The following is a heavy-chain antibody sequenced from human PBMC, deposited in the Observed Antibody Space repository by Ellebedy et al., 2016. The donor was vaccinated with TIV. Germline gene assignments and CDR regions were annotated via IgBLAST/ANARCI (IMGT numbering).Heavy chain of an antibody. CDR1: GFTFRDYA. CDR3: VKEPYSSGYPHSYNWFDP. V-gene: IGHV3-64D*06. Sequence: GESLKISCSASGFTFRDYAMHWVRQAPGKGLEYVSAISGNGDTTYLADYVKDRFTISRDHSKNTLYLQMSGLRPEDTSVYYCVKEPYSSGYPHSYNWFDPWGQGTLVTVSS. CDR2: ISGNGDTT. J-gene: IGHJ5*02. D-gene: IGHD3-22*01.